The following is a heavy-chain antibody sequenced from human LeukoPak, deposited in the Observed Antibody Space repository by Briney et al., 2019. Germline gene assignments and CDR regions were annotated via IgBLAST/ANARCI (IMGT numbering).Heavy chain of an antibody. CDR3: ARGRLRLSSDFDY. CDR2: ISSSGSTI. Sequence: GGSLRLSCAAVGFTFSDYYMSWIRQAPGKGLEWVSYISSSGSTIYYADSVKGRFTISRDNAKNSLYLQMNSLRAEDTAVYYCARGRLRLSSDFDYWGQGTLVTVSS. D-gene: IGHD5-12*01. J-gene: IGHJ4*02. CDR1: GFTFSDYY. V-gene: IGHV3-11*01.